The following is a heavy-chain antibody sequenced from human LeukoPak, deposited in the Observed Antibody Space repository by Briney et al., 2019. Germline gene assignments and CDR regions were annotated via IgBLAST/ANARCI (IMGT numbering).Heavy chain of an antibody. J-gene: IGHJ4*02. CDR2: VDPEDGET. V-gene: IGHV1-69-2*01. Sequence: GATVKISRKACGYTFTHYYMYWVQQAPGNGLEWMGRVDPEDGETIYAEKFQGRVTITADTSTDTAYMELSSLRSEDTAVYYCATPLFYESSGYYSWGQGALVTVSS. CDR3: ATPLFYESSGYYS. D-gene: IGHD3-22*01. CDR1: GYTFTHYY.